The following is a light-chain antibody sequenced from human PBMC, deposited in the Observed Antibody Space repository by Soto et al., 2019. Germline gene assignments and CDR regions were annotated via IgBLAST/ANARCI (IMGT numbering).Light chain of an antibody. V-gene: IGKV3D-20*02. J-gene: IGKJ1*01. CDR1: QSVDSSTY. CDR3: QHRSTWPPTWT. Sequence: EIVLTQSPGTLSLSPGERATLSCRASQSVDSSTYLAWYQQKPGQAPRLLIYDASTRATGVPDRFRGGGSGTGFTLTISSPEPEDFAVYYCQHRSTWPPTWTFGLGTKVDI. CDR2: DAS.